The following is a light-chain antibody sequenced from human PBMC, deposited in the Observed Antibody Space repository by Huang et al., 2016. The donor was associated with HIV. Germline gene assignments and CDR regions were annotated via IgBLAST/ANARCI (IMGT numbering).Light chain of an antibody. Sequence: TQLTQSPSSLSANVGDRVVLTCRAGQVISSSVAWYQQKPGKPPRLLIHGASALETGVPGRFSGSGSGTDFTLTINSLQPDDFATYFCQKYDSYPWTFGQGTKVEIK. CDR3: QKYDSYPWT. J-gene: IGKJ1*01. CDR2: GAS. V-gene: IGKV1-13*02. CDR1: QVISSS.